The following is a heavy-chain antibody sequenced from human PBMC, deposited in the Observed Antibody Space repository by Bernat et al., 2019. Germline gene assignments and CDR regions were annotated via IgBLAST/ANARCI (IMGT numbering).Heavy chain of an antibody. CDR1: GGSFSGYY. CDR2: INHSGST. D-gene: IGHD2-2*02. V-gene: IGHV4-34*01. J-gene: IGHJ4*02. Sequence: QVQLQQWGAGLLKPSETLSLTCAVYGGSFSGYYWSWIRQPPGKGLEWIGEINHSGSTNYNPSLKSRVTISVDTAKNQVSLELSSVTAADTAVYYCARGGRYQPLLYGDFDYWGQGTLVTVSS. CDR3: ARGGRYQPLLYGDFDY.